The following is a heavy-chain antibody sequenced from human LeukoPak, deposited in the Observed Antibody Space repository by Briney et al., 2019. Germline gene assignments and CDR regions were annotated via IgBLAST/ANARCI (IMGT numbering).Heavy chain of an antibody. V-gene: IGHV1-69*13. CDR2: IIPMFGTT. CDR3: ASGGQSIVGAILFDY. D-gene: IGHD1-26*01. J-gene: IGHJ4*02. CDR1: GYTFTSYD. Sequence: SVKVSCKASGYTFTSYDINWVRQAPGQGLEWMGGIIPMFGTTNYAQKFRGRVTIIAVESTSTAYMELSSLRSEDTAVYYCASGGQSIVGAILFDYWGQGTLVTVSS.